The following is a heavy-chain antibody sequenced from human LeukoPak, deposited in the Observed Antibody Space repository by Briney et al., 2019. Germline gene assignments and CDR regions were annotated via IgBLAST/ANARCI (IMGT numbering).Heavy chain of an antibody. J-gene: IGHJ4*02. Sequence: SETLSLTCAVSGGSISSSNWWSWVRQPPGKGLEWIGEIYHSGSTNYNPSLKSRVTISVDKSKNQFPLKLSSVTAADTAVYYCARLSGSYSRPWDYWGQGTLVTVSS. CDR3: ARLSGSYSRPWDY. CDR2: IYHSGST. D-gene: IGHD1-26*01. V-gene: IGHV4-4*02. CDR1: GGSISSSNW.